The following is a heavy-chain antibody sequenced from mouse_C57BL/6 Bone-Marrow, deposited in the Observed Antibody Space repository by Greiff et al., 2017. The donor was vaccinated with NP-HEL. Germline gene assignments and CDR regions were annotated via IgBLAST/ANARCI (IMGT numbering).Heavy chain of an antibody. CDR3: ARSSGFIGNLYLFDY. CDR2: INPNNGGT. V-gene: IGHV1-26*01. Sequence: VQLQQSGPELVKPGASVKISCKASGYTFTDYYMNWVKQSHGKSLEWIGDINPNNGGTSYIQKFKGKATLTVDKSSSTAYMELRSLTSEDSAVYYCARSSGFIGNLYLFDYWGQGTTLTVSS. D-gene: IGHD2-1*01. J-gene: IGHJ2*01. CDR1: GYTFTDYY.